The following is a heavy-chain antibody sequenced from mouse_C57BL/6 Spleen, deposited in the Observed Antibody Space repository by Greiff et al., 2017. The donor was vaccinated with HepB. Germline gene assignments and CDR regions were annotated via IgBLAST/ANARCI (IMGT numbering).Heavy chain of an antibody. J-gene: IGHJ3*01. CDR1: GYAFSSSW. CDR3: ADYGSSYGFAY. D-gene: IGHD1-1*01. CDR2: IYPGDGDT. Sequence: VHLVESGPELVKPGASVKISCKASGYAFSSSWMNWVKQRPGKGLEWIGRIYPGDGDTNYNGKFKGKATLTADKSSSTAYMQLSSLTSEDSAVYFCADYGSSYGFAYWGQGTLVTVSA. V-gene: IGHV1-82*01.